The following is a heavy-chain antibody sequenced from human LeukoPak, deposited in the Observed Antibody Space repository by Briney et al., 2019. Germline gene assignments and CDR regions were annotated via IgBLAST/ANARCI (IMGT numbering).Heavy chain of an antibody. CDR2: IYYSGST. D-gene: IGHD3-16*01. Sequence: SETLSLTCTVSGGSISSGGYYWSWIRQHPGKGLEWIGYIYYSGSTYYDPSLKSRVTISVDTSKNQFSLKLSSVTAADTAVYYCVRSAVGGVDYWGQGTLVTVSS. CDR3: VRSAVGGVDY. CDR1: GGSISSGGYY. J-gene: IGHJ4*02. V-gene: IGHV4-31*03.